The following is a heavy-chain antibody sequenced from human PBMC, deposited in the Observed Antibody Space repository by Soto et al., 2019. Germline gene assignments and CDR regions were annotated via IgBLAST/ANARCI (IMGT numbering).Heavy chain of an antibody. CDR2: IYYSGST. V-gene: IGHV4-59*01. Sequence: SETLSLTCTVSGGSISSYYWSWIRQPPGKGLEWIGYIYYSGSTNYNPSLKSRVTISVDTSKNQFSLKLSSVTAADTAVYYCARVNTMVRGAAGGVYYYYYMDVWGKGTTVTVSS. CDR3: ARVNTMVRGAAGGVYYYYYMDV. D-gene: IGHD3-10*01. J-gene: IGHJ6*03. CDR1: GGSISSYY.